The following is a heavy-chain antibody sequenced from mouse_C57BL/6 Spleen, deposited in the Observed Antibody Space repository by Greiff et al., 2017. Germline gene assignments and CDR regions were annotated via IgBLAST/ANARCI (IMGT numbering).Heavy chain of an antibody. J-gene: IGHJ2*01. CDR1: GYTFTDYE. CDR2: IDPETGGT. Sequence: QVQLKESGAELVRPGASVTLSCKASGYTFTDYEMHWVKQTPVHGLEWIGAIDPETGGTAYNQKFKGKAILTADKSSSTAYIELRSLTSEDSSVYYCTRSDYGSSPYFDYWGQGTTLTVSS. CDR3: TRSDYGSSPYFDY. V-gene: IGHV1-15*01. D-gene: IGHD1-1*01.